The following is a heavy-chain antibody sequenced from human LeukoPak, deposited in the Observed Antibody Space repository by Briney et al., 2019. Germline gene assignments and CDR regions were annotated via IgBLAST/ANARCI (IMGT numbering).Heavy chain of an antibody. Sequence: SETLSLTCTVSGGSISSSSYYWGWIRQPPGKGLEWIGSIYYSGSTYYNPSLKSRVTISVDASKNQFSLKLSSVTAADTAVYYCARSWGYYYMDVWGKGTTVTVSS. CDR3: ARSWGYYYMDV. J-gene: IGHJ6*03. V-gene: IGHV4-39*01. CDR1: GGSISSSSYY. CDR2: IYYSGST. D-gene: IGHD6-13*01.